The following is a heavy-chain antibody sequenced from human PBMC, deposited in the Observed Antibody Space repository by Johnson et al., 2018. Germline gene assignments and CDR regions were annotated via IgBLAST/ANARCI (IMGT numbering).Heavy chain of an antibody. D-gene: IGHD1-26*01. V-gene: IGHV3-33*08. J-gene: IGHJ3*02. CDR1: GFTFSSYG. CDR2: IWYDGSNK. Sequence: QVQLVQSGGGVVQPGRSLRLSCAASGFTFSSYGMHWVRQAPGKGLEWVAVIWYDGSNKYYADSVKGRFTISRDNSKNTLYLQMNSLRAEDTAVYYCARDAWDPNGDSFDIGGQGTMVTVSS. CDR3: ARDAWDPNGDSFDI.